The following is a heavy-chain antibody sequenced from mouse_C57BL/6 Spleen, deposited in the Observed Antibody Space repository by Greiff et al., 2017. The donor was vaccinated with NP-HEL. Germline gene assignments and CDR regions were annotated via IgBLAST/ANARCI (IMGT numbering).Heavy chain of an antibody. J-gene: IGHJ3*01. CDR1: GFTFSNYW. V-gene: IGHV6-3*01. CDR2: IRLKSDNYAT. Sequence: EVKLVESGGGLVQPGGSMKLSCVASGFTFSNYWMNWVRQSPEKGLEWVAQIRLKSDNYATHYAESVKGRFTISRDDSKSSVYLQMNNLRAEDTGIYYCTDSWGFAYWGQGTLVTVSA. CDR3: TDSWGFAY. D-gene: IGHD3-2*01.